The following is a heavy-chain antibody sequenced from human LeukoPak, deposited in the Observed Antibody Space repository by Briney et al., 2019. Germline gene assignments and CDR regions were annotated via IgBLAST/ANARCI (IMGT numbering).Heavy chain of an antibody. V-gene: IGHV1-69*04. Sequence: ASVKVSCKASGGTFSSYTISWVRQAPGQGLEWMGRIIPILGIANYAQKFQGRVTITADKSTSTAYMELSSPRSEDTAVYYCAREGQMATITGAFDIWGQGTMVTVSS. J-gene: IGHJ3*02. CDR3: AREGQMATITGAFDI. CDR1: GGTFSSYT. CDR2: IIPILGIA. D-gene: IGHD5-12*01.